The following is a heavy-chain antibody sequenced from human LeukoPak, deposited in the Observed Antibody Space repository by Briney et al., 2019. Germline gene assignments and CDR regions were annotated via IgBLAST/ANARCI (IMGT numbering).Heavy chain of an antibody. V-gene: IGHV3-30*02. CDR1: GFTFSNYG. CDR3: AKDSSDYGANSACFDY. J-gene: IGHJ4*02. D-gene: IGHD4-23*01. Sequence: GGSLRLSCVASGFTFSNYGMHWVRQAPGKGLEWVAFIRYDGSNKYYADSVKGRFTISRDNSKNTLYLQMNSLRAEDTAIYYCAKDSSDYGANSACFDYWGQGTLVTVSS. CDR2: IRYDGSNK.